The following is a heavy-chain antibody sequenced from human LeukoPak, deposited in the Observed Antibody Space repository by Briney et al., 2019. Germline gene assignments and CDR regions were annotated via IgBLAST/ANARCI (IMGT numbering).Heavy chain of an antibody. J-gene: IGHJ4*02. CDR3: ARDDGIVVVPAAIDY. V-gene: IGHV1-69*04. CDR1: GGTFSSYA. CDR2: IIPILGIA. Sequence: GASVKVSCKASGGTFSSYAISWVRQAPGQGLEWMGRIIPILGIANYAQKFQGRVTITADKSTSTAYMELSRLRSDDTAVYYCARDDGIVVVPAAIDYWGQGTLVTVSS. D-gene: IGHD2-2*01.